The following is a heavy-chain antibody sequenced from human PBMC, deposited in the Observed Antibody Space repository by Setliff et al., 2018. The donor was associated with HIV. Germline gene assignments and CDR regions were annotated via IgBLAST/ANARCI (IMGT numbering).Heavy chain of an antibody. CDR1: GGSFSGYY. V-gene: IGHV4-34*01. Sequence: SETLSLTCAVYGGSFSGYYWSWIRQPPGKGLEWIGEINHSGSTNYNPSLKSRVIISTDTSNNKFSLRLSSVTAADTAMYYCARASPEAGGGFYSYYYMDVWGKGTTVTVSS. CDR3: ARASPEAGGGFYSYYYMDV. D-gene: IGHD3-16*01. J-gene: IGHJ6*03. CDR2: INHSGST.